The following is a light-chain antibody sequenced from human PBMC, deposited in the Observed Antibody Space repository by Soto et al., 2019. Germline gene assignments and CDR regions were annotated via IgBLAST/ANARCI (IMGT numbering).Light chain of an antibody. CDR1: QSVSATY. J-gene: IGKJ1*01. V-gene: IGKV3-20*01. CDR2: GAS. Sequence: EVVLTQSSGTLSLSPGERATLSCRASQSVSATYLAWYQQKLGQAPRLLIYGASSRATGIPDRFSGNGSGTDFTLTISRLEPEDFAVYYGQQYANSPRTFGQGTKVEIK. CDR3: QQYANSPRT.